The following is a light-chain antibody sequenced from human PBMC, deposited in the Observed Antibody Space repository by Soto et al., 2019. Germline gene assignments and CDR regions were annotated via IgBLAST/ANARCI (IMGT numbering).Light chain of an antibody. CDR3: QRSTSAPWT. J-gene: IGKJ1*01. V-gene: IGKV1-27*01. Sequence: DFQMTQSPSSLSASVGDRVTISCRASQAIDNHVAWYQQKPGKVPRLLIYSASTLQSGVPSRFSGSGSGTDFTLTITSLQPEDCATYYCQRSTSAPWTFGQGTNVDLK. CDR2: SAS. CDR1: QAIDNH.